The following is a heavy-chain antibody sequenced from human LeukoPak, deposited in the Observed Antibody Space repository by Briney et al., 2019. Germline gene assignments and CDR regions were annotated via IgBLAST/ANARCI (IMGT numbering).Heavy chain of an antibody. J-gene: IGHJ3*02. D-gene: IGHD3-16*02. CDR1: GFTFSNYG. CDR3: AKALVPGVWGELSDAFDI. Sequence: PGGSLRLSCTASGFTFSNYGMHWLRQAPGKGLEWVAVISYDGNKKYYADSVKDRFTISRDNSKNTLYLQMNSLRAEDTTVYYCAKALVPGVWGELSDAFDIWGQGTMVTVSS. CDR2: ISYDGNKK. V-gene: IGHV3-30*18.